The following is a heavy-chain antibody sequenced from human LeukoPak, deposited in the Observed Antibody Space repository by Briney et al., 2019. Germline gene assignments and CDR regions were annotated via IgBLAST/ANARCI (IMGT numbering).Heavy chain of an antibody. CDR3: AKEPQWLVPKSGYYFDY. D-gene: IGHD6-19*01. CDR1: GFTFSSYA. Sequence: GGSLRLSCAASGFTFSSYAMSWVRQAPGKGLEWVSAISGSGGSTYYADSVKDRFTISRDNSKNTLYLQMNSLRAEDTAVYYCAKEPQWLVPKSGYYFDYWGQGTLVTVSS. J-gene: IGHJ4*02. V-gene: IGHV3-23*01. CDR2: ISGSGGST.